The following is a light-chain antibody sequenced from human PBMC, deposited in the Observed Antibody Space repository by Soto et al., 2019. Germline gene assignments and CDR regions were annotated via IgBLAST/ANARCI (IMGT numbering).Light chain of an antibody. CDR2: RNN. CDR3: AAWDDSLSSPV. Sequence: QSVLSQSPSASGTPGQRVTLSCSGRSSNIGSNYVYWYQQLPGTAPKLLIYRNNQRPSGVPDRFSGSKSGTSASLAISGLRSEDEADYYCAAWDDSLSSPVFGGGTKVTVL. CDR1: SSNIGSNY. V-gene: IGLV1-47*01. J-gene: IGLJ3*02.